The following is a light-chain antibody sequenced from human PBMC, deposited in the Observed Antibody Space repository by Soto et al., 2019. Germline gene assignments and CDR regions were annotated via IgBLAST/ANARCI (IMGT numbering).Light chain of an antibody. CDR1: QSVGSS. J-gene: IGKJ1*01. CDR3: QQRSKWPLT. V-gene: IGKV3-11*01. CDR2: DAS. Sequence: ESVLTQSPATLSLSPGERVTLSCMSRQSVGSSLAWYQQKLGQAPRLLIYDASNRAPGLPARFSGSGSGTDFTLRISSLEPEDFEVYYGQQRSKWPLTFGQGTKVDI.